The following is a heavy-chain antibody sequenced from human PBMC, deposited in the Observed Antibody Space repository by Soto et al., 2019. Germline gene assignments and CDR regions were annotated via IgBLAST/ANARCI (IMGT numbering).Heavy chain of an antibody. D-gene: IGHD3-22*01. CDR3: ATPTGRYYDSSGYYGPAAFDI. V-gene: IGHV1-24*01. CDR2: FDPEDGET. Sequence: ASVKVSCKVSGYTLTELSMHWVRQAPGKGLEWMGGFDPEDGETIYAQKFQGRVTMTEDTSTDTAYMELSSLRFEDTAVYYCATPTGRYYDSSGYYGPAAFDIWGQGTMVTVSS. J-gene: IGHJ3*02. CDR1: GYTLTELS.